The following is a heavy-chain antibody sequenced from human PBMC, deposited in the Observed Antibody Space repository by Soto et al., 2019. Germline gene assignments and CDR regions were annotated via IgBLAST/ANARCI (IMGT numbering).Heavy chain of an antibody. CDR1: GFTFSSYG. D-gene: IGHD3-10*01. J-gene: IGHJ4*02. V-gene: IGHV3-33*01. CDR3: ARDRAGGFRYGSGSALDY. Sequence: QVQLVESGGGVVQPGRSLRLSCAASGFTFSSYGMHWIRQAPGKGLEWVAVIWYDGSNKYYADSVKGRFTISRDNSKNTLYLQMNSLRAEDTAVYYCARDRAGGFRYGSGSALDYWGQGTLVTVSS. CDR2: IWYDGSNK.